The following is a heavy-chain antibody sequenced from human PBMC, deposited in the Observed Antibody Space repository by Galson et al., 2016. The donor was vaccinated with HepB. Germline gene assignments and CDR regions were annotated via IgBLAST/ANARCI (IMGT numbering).Heavy chain of an antibody. CDR1: GFTFSSYT. D-gene: IGHD3-22*01. V-gene: IGHV3-48*02. CDR2: ISLSSRII. CDR3: ARGRGGYDSSAYPFDR. J-gene: IGHJ4*02. Sequence: SLRLSCAASGFTFSSYTMTWVRLAPGKGLEWVSYISLSSRIIYYADSVQGRFTISRDDAKKSLHLQMDSLRDEDTAVYYCARGRGGYDSSAYPFDRWGQGTLVTVSS.